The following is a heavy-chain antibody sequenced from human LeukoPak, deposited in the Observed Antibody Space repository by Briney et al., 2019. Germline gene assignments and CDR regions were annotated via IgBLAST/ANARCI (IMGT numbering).Heavy chain of an antibody. CDR3: ARWFTITSGDYDILTSSYHRGMDV. CDR1: GYAFTGYN. CDR2: NNPNSGGT. Sequence: ASVKVSCKASGYAFTGYNMHWVRQAPGQGLEWMGWNNPNSGGTNYAQKFQGRVTMTRDMSISTAYMELSRLTSDDTAVYYCARWFTITSGDYDILTSSYHRGMDVWGQGTTVTVSS. V-gene: IGHV1-2*02. D-gene: IGHD3-9*01. J-gene: IGHJ6*02.